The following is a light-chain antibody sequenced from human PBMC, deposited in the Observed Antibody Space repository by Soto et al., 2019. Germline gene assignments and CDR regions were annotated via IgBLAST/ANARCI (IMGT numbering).Light chain of an antibody. CDR2: KAS. CDR1: QTISSS. V-gene: IGKV1-5*03. J-gene: IGKJ2*01. CDR3: QQYIRYSPYT. Sequence: DIQMTQFPSTLSASIGDRVTITCRASQTISSSLSWYQQKPGKAPKLLIYKASNLDTGVPSRFSGSGSRTEFALTISSLQPDDFATYSCQQYIRYSPYTFGQGTRLEIK.